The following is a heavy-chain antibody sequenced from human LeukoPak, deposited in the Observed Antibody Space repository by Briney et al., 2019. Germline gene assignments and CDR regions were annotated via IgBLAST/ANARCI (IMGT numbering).Heavy chain of an antibody. V-gene: IGHV3-21*01. J-gene: IGHJ5*02. D-gene: IGHD4-17*01. Sequence: GGSLRLSCAASGFTFSSYNMNWVRQAPGKGLEWVSFISSSSSYIYYADSVKGRYTISRDNAKNSLYLQMNSLRAEDTAVYYCARDSNGDYFNWFDPWGQGTLVTVSS. CDR1: GFTFSSYN. CDR2: ISSSSSYI. CDR3: ARDSNGDYFNWFDP.